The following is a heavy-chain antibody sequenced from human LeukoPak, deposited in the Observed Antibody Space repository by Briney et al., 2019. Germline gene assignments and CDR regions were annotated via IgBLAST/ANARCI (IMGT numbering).Heavy chain of an antibody. V-gene: IGHV4-61*02. J-gene: IGHJ3*02. Sequence: SEALSLTCTVSGGSISSGSYYWSWIRQPAGRGLEWIGRIYTSGSTNYNPSLKSRVTISVDTSKNQFSLKLSSVTAADTAVYYCARDPIRPYYYDSSGYGAFDIWGQGTMVTVSS. D-gene: IGHD3-22*01. CDR1: GGSISSGSYY. CDR3: ARDPIRPYYYDSSGYGAFDI. CDR2: IYTSGST.